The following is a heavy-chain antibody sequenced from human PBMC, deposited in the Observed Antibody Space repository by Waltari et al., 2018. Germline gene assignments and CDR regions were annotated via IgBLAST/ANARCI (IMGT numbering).Heavy chain of an antibody. D-gene: IGHD4-17*01. Sequence: QVQLQESGPGLVKPSETLSLTCTVSGGSISSYYWSWIRQPPGKGLEWIGYIYYSGSTNYNPSLTSRVTISVDTSKNQFSLKLSSVTAADTAVYYCASSTTVTTSYYYMDVWGKGTTVTVSS. V-gene: IGHV4-59*01. CDR2: IYYSGST. CDR1: GGSISSYY. J-gene: IGHJ6*03. CDR3: ASSTTVTTSYYYMDV.